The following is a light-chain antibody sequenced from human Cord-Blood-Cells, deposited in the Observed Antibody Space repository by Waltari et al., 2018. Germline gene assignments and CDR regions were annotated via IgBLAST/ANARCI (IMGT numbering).Light chain of an antibody. CDR1: QSVSSSY. CDR2: GAS. CDR3: QQYGSSRVT. J-gene: IGKJ4*01. V-gene: IGKV3-20*01. Sequence: EIVLTQSPGTLSLSPGDRATLSCRASQSVSSSYLAWYQQKPGQAPRLLIYGASSRATGIPDRFSGSGSGTDFTLTISGLEPEDFAVYYCQQYGSSRVTFGGGTKVEIK.